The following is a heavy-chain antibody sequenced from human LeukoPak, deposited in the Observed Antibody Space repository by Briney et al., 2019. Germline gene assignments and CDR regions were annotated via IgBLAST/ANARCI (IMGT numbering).Heavy chain of an antibody. CDR2: ISAYNGNT. Sequence: EASVKVSCKASSYTFTSYGISWVRQAPGQGLEWMGWISAYNGNTNYAQKLQGRVTMTTDTSTSTAYMELRSLRSDDTAVYYCARAISGSHRAAWFDPWGQGTLVTVSS. V-gene: IGHV1-18*01. J-gene: IGHJ5*02. CDR1: SYTFTSYG. CDR3: ARAISGSHRAAWFDP. D-gene: IGHD3-10*01.